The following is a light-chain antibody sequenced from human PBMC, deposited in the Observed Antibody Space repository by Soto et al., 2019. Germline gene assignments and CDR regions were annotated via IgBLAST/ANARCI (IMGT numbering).Light chain of an antibody. CDR2: GNG. J-gene: IGLJ1*01. Sequence: QSVRTPPPSVSGAPGQRVTISCSGTSSSIGAGYEVHWYHQLPGTAPKLVVSGNGNRPSGVPGRLSASKSGTSASLAITGIQAEDEGHYYCQYYDKRLTAYVFGTGTKVTVL. V-gene: IGLV1-40*01. CDR1: SSSIGAGYE. CDR3: QYYDKRLTAYV.